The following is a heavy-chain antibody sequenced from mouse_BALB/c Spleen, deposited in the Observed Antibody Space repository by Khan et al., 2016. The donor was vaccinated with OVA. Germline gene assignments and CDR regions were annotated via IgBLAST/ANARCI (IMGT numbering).Heavy chain of an antibody. CDR2: INLSRGFL. Sequence: VQLQQSGAELARPGASVKMSCKASGYTFTSYTMHWEKQRPGQGLEWMGKINLSRGFLKYNQKFKDKATLTADKSSSTAYMQLSSLTSEDSAVYYCARTHERWGQGTTLTVSS. J-gene: IGHJ2*01. V-gene: IGHV1-4*01. CDR1: GYTFTSYT. CDR3: ARTHER.